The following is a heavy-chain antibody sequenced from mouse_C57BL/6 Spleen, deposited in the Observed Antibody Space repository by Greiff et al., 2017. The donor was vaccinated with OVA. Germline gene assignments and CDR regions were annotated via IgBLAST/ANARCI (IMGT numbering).Heavy chain of an antibody. J-gene: IGHJ2*01. V-gene: IGHV1-4*01. D-gene: IGHD2-3*01. CDR1: GYTFTSYT. CDR3: ARSPDGYYPFDY. CDR2: INPSSGYT. Sequence: QVHVKQSGAELARPGASVKMSCKASGYTFTSYTMHWVKQRPGQGLEWIGYINPSSGYTKYNQKFKDKATLTADKSSSTAYMQLSSLTSEDSAVYYCARSPDGYYPFDYWGQGTTLTVSS.